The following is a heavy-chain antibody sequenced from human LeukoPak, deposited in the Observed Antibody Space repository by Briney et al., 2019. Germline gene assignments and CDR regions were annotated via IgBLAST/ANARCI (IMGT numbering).Heavy chain of an antibody. Sequence: PSETLSLTCTVSGGSISSSSYYWGWIRRPPGKGLEWIGSIYYSGSTYYNPSLKSRVTISVDTSKNQFSLKLSSVTAADTAVYYCASLRFKRWFDPWGQGTLVTVSS. D-gene: IGHD3-3*01. V-gene: IGHV4-39*07. CDR3: ASLRFKRWFDP. CDR2: IYYSGST. CDR1: GGSISSSSYY. J-gene: IGHJ5*02.